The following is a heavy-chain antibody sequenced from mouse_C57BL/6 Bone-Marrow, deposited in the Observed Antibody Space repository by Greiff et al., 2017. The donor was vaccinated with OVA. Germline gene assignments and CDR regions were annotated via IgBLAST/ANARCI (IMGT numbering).Heavy chain of an antibody. CDR3: ARESYGSSYNYFDD. Sequence: QVQLQQPGAELVMPGASVKLSCKASGYTFTSYWMHWVKQRPGHGLEWIGELDPSDSYTNYNQKFKGKSTLTVDKSSSTAYMQLSSLTSEDSAVYYCARESYGSSYNYFDDWGQGTTLTVSS. CDR1: GYTFTSYW. D-gene: IGHD1-1*01. CDR2: LDPSDSYT. J-gene: IGHJ2*01. V-gene: IGHV1-69*01.